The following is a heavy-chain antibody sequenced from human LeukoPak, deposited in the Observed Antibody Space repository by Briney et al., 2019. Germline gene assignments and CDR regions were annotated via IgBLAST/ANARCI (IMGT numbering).Heavy chain of an antibody. D-gene: IGHD3-22*01. J-gene: IGHJ4*02. CDR2: INSDGSST. CDR3: ARGPYYYDSSGYYFY. Sequence: GGSLRLSCAASGFTFSSYWMHWVRQAPGKGLVWVSRINSDGSSTIYADSVKGRFTISRDNAKNTLNLQMNSLRAEDTAVYYCARGPYYYDSSGYYFYWGQGTLVTVSS. V-gene: IGHV3-74*01. CDR1: GFTFSSYW.